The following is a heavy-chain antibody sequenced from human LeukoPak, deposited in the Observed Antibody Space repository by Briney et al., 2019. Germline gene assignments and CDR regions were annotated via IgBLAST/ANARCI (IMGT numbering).Heavy chain of an antibody. V-gene: IGHV1-69*06. CDR3: DLLAYFESDAFDI. CDR2: IIPIFGTA. Sequence: SVKVSCKASGGTFSSYAISWVRQAPGQGLEWMGGIIPIFGTANYAQKFQGRVTITADKSTSTAYMELSSLRSEDTAVYYCDLLAYFESDAFDIWGQGTMVTVSS. D-gene: IGHD3-9*01. CDR1: GGTFSSYA. J-gene: IGHJ3*02.